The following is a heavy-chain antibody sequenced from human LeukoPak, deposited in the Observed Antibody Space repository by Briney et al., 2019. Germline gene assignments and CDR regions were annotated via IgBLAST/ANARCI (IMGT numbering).Heavy chain of an antibody. D-gene: IGHD6-13*01. CDR1: GGSFSGYY. CDR3: ARGRRGSSWYAGYYYYYGMDG. V-gene: IGHV4-34*01. Sequence: PSETLSLTCAVYGGSFSGYYWSWIRRPPGKGLEGMGEINHSGSTNYNPSLKSRVTISVDTSKNQFSLKLSSVTAADTAVYYCARGRRGSSWYAGYYYYYGMDGWGQGTTVTVSS. J-gene: IGHJ6*02. CDR2: INHSGST.